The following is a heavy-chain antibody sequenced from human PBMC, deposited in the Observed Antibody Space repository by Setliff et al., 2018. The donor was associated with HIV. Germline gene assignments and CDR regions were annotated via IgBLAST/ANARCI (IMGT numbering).Heavy chain of an antibody. V-gene: IGHV3-48*03. CDR2: ISSSGSTI. J-gene: IGHJ4*02. D-gene: IGHD5-18*01. Sequence: GSLRLSCAASGFTFSSYEMNWVRQAPGKGLEWLSYISSSGSTIYYADSVKGRFTVSRDKSQNTLFLQIDSLTVEDTAAYYCARPRVAYSYGSLDYWGQGTLVTVSS. CDR1: GFTFSSYE. CDR3: ARPRVAYSYGSLDY.